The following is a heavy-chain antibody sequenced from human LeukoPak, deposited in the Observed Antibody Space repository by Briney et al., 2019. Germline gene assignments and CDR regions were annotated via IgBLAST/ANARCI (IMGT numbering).Heavy chain of an antibody. CDR1: GGSIGSYY. CDR3: ARAARGWYFDH. CDR2: IYYSGST. D-gene: IGHD2-15*01. V-gene: IGHV4-59*01. Sequence: SETLSFTCTVSGGSIGSYYWSWIRQPPGTGLEWIGNIYYSGSTNYNPSLKSRVTISVDTSKNQFSLNLTSVTAADAAVYYCARAARGWYFDHWGQGTLVTVSS. J-gene: IGHJ4*02.